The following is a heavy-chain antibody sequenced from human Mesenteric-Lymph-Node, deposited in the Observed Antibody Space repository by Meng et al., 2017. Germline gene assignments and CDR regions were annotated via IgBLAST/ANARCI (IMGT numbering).Heavy chain of an antibody. Sequence: QVQLQPSSPGLLKPPPTHSLTCAISGDSVSNNNAACNWIMQSPSRGLEWLGRTYYRSKWSIEYALSMKSRITINPDTSKNQFSLQLNSVTPEDTAVYYCASWRYDSWGQGTLVTVSS. J-gene: IGHJ5*01. V-gene: IGHV6-1*02. CDR3: ASWRYDS. CDR1: GDSVSNNNAA. CDR2: TYYRSKWSI.